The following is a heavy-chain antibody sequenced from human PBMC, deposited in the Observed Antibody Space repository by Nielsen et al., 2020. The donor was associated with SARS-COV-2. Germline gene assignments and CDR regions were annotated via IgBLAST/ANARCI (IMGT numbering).Heavy chain of an antibody. CDR1: GYSFSVYY. V-gene: IGHV1-2*06. Sequence: ASVKVSCKAPGYSFSVYYMHWVRQAPGQGLEWMGRINPNSGGPNYAQKFQGRVTMTWDTSISTAYMELSGLKSDDTAVFYCAVSGSGWYNFDAWGQGTLVTVSS. CDR2: INPNSGGP. J-gene: IGHJ4*02. D-gene: IGHD6-19*01. CDR3: AVSGSGWYNFDA.